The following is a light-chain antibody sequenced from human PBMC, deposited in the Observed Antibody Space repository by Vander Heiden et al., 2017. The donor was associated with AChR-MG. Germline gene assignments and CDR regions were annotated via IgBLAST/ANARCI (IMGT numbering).Light chain of an antibody. CDR1: QSLLQSNGYNY. Sequence: IVMTQSPLSLPVTPGEPDSIYCRSRQSLLQSNGYNYLDWYLQKPGQSPQLLIYLGSNRASGVPDRFSGSGSGTDFTLKISRVEAEDVGVYYCRQALQTPYTFGQRTKLEIK. J-gene: IGKJ2*01. CDR3: RQALQTPYT. CDR2: LGS. V-gene: IGKV2-28*01.